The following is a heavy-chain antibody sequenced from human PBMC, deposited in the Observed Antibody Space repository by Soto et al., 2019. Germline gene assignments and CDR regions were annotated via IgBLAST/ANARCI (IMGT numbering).Heavy chain of an antibody. V-gene: IGHV1-2*02. CDR2: INPNSGGT. CDR3: ARAYCSSTSCYLMNWFDP. CDR1: GYTFTGYY. Sequence: GASVKVSCKASGYTFTGYYMHWVRQAPGQGLEWMGWINPNSGGTNYAQKFQGRVTMTRDTSISTAYMELSRLRSDDTAVYYCARAYCSSTSCYLMNWFDPWGQGTLVTVSS. J-gene: IGHJ5*02. D-gene: IGHD2-2*01.